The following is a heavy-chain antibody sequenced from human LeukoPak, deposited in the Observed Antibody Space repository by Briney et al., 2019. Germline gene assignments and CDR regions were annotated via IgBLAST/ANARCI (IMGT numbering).Heavy chain of an antibody. CDR2: INHSGST. V-gene: IGHV4-34*01. J-gene: IGHJ4*02. D-gene: IGHD2-2*01. CDR1: GGSFSGYY. Sequence: PSETLSLTCAVYGGSFSGYYWSWIRQPPGKGLEWIGEINHSGSTNYNPSLKSRVTISVDTSKNQFSLKLSSVTAADTAVYHCARRLSSHWGQGTLVTVSS. CDR3: ARRLSSH.